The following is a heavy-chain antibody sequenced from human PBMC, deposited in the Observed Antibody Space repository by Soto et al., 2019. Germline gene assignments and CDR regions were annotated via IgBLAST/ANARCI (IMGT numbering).Heavy chain of an antibody. D-gene: IGHD3-16*02. CDR2: ISYDGSNK. CDR3: AKDRYRVGDYNYMDV. V-gene: IGHV3-30*18. Sequence: GGSLRLSCAASGFTFSSYGMHWVRQAPGKGLEWVAVISYDGSNKYYADSVKGRFTISRDNSKNTLYLQMNSLRAEDTAVYYCAKDRYRVGDYNYMDVWGKGTTVTVSS. J-gene: IGHJ6*03. CDR1: GFTFSSYG.